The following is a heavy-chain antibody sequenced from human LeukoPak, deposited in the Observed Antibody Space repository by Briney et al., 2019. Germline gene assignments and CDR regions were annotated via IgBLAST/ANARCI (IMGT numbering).Heavy chain of an antibody. CDR3: ARSYGDYLTDSYWYFDL. Sequence: PSETLSLTCTVSGGSISSYYWSWIRQPPGKGLEWIGYIYYSGSTYYNPSLKSRVTISVDTSKNQFSLKLSSVTAADTAVYYCARSYGDYLTDSYWYFDLWGRGTLVTVSS. J-gene: IGHJ2*01. V-gene: IGHV4-59*06. D-gene: IGHD4-17*01. CDR1: GGSISSYY. CDR2: IYYSGST.